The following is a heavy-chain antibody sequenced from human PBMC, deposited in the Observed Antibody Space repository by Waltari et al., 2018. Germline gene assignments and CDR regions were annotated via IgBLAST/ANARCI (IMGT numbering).Heavy chain of an antibody. CDR1: GDSVSSNSAA. CDR2: TFYRSQWYI. CDR3: ARDFEGGVDY. Sequence: QVQLQQSGPGLVKPSQTLSLTCAISGDSVSSNSAAWHCIRQSPSRGLEWLGRTFYRSQWYIEYAVSLRSRIIISPDTSKNQFSLQVNSVTPEDTAVYYCARDFEGGVDYWGQGTLVTVSS. J-gene: IGHJ4*02. V-gene: IGHV6-1*01. D-gene: IGHD3-16*01.